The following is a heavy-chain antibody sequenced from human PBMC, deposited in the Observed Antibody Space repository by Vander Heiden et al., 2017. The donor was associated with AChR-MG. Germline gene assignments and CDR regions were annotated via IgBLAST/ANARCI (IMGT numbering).Heavy chain of an antibody. CDR3: AIGGLKARGEY. J-gene: IGHJ4*02. CDR1: GITFSSYA. CDR2: ISDSGGST. V-gene: IGHV3-23*01. D-gene: IGHD3-10*01. Sequence: EVQLLESGGGLVQPGGSLRLSCAASGITFSSYAMSWVRQPPGKGLEWVSGISDSGGSTYYADSVKGRFTISRDNSKNTLYLQMNRLRAEDTAAYYCAIGGLKARGEYWGEGRLVTDSS.